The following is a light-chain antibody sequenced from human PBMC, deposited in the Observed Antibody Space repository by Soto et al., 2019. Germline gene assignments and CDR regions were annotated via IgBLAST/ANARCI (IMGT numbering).Light chain of an antibody. CDR3: QQRSNFPT. CDR2: DAS. V-gene: IGKV3-11*01. CDR1: QSVSSY. J-gene: IGKJ5*01. Sequence: EIEMTQSPATLSLAPVERVTLSCRASQSVSSYLAWYQQKPGQAPRLLIYDASNRATGIPARFSGSGSGTDFTLTISSLEPEDFAVYYCQQRSNFPTFGQGTRLEI.